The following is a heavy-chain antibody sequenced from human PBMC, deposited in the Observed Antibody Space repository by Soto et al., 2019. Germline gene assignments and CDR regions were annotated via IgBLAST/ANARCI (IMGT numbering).Heavy chain of an antibody. CDR3: ASQGGASHVNETYYHAMDI. J-gene: IGHJ6*02. CDR2: ISATGGSI. D-gene: IGHD2-2*01. V-gene: IGHV3-23*01. CDR1: GFPFSNYA. Sequence: PGGSVRLSCAVSGFPFSNYAMSWVRQAPGKGLEWVSGISATGGSIYYADSVRGRFFISRDNSKNRLYLRMSSLRADDTAISYCASQGGASHVNETYYHAMDIWGQGTTGTVS.